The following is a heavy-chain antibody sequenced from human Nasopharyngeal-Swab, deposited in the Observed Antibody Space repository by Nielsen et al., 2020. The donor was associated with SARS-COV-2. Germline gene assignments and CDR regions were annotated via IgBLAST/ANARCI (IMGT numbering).Heavy chain of an antibody. J-gene: IGHJ6*02. V-gene: IGHV1-2*06. D-gene: IGHD6-19*01. CDR1: GYTFTGYY. CDR2: INPNSGGT. CDR3: AREETNSLAVAAFYYYYGMDV. Sequence: ASVKVSCKASGYTFTGYYMHWVRQAPGQGLEWMGRINPNSGGTNYAQKFQGRVTMTRDTSISTAYMELSRLRSDDTAVYYCAREETNSLAVAAFYYYYGMDVWGQGTTVTVSS.